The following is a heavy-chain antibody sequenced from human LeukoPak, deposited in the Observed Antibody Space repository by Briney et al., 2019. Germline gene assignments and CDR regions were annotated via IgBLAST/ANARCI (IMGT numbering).Heavy chain of an antibody. CDR2: ISGSGGST. V-gene: IGHV3-23*01. CDR1: GFTFSSYA. CDR3: AKDFGYYYDSSGYWDY. J-gene: IGHJ4*02. Sequence: GGSLRLSCAASGFTFSSYAMSWVRQAPGKGLEWVSAISGSGGSTYYADSVKGRFTISRDNSKNTLYLQMNSLRAEDTAVYYCAKDFGYYYDSSGYWDYWGQATLVTVSS. D-gene: IGHD3-22*01.